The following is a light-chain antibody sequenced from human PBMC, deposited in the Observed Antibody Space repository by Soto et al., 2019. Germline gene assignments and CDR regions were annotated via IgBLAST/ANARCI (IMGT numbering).Light chain of an antibody. J-gene: IGLJ1*01. V-gene: IGLV2-8*01. Sequence: QSVLTQPPSASGSPGQSVTISCTGTSSDVGGYNYVSWYQQHPGKAPKLMIYEVSKRPSGVPDRFSGSKSGNTASLTVSGLQAEYEADYSCSSYAGSNNLVFGTGTKVTVL. CDR3: SSYAGSNNLV. CDR2: EVS. CDR1: SSDVGGYNY.